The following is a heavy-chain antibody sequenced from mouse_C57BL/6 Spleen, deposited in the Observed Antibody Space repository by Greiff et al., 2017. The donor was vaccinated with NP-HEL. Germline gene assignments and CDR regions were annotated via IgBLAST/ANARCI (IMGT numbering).Heavy chain of an antibody. CDR1: GFSLTSYG. J-gene: IGHJ3*01. CDR2: IWRGGST. CDR3: AKKGTTVEAWFAY. D-gene: IGHD1-1*01. V-gene: IGHV2-5*01. Sequence: VQLQQSGPGLVQPSQSLSITCTVSGFSLTSYGVHWVRQSPGKGLEWLGVIWRGGSTDYNAAFMSRLSITKDNSKSQVFFKMNSLQADDTAIYYCAKKGTTVEAWFAYWGQGTLVTVSA.